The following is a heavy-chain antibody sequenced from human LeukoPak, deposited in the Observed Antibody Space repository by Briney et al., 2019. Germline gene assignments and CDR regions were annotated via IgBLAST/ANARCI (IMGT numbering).Heavy chain of an antibody. CDR1: GYIFTSYG. CDR2: ISAYNGNT. Sequence: ASVKVSCKASGYIFTSYGISWVRQAPGQGLEWMGWISAYNGNTNYAQKLQGGVTMTTDTSTNTAYMELRSLRSDDTAVYYCARDVHPHSGWSVSFDYWGQGTLVTVSS. V-gene: IGHV1-18*01. D-gene: IGHD6-19*01. J-gene: IGHJ4*02. CDR3: ARDVHPHSGWSVSFDY.